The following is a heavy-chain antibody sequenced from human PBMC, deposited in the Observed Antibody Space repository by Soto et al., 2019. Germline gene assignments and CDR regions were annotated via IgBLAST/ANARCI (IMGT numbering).Heavy chain of an antibody. D-gene: IGHD1-1*01. CDR1: GGTFSSYA. Sequence: GASVKVSCKASGGTFSSYAISWVLQAPGQGLEWMGGIIPIFGTANYAQKFQGRVTITADKSTSTAYMELSSLRSEDTAVYYCASLGGNAISGWFDPWGQGTLVTVSS. V-gene: IGHV1-69*06. CDR3: ASLGGNAISGWFDP. J-gene: IGHJ5*02. CDR2: IIPIFGTA.